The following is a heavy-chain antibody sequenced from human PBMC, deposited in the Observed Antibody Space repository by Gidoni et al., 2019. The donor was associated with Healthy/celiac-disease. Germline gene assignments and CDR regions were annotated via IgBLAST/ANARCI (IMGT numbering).Heavy chain of an antibody. Sequence: EVQLVESGGGLVQPGRSLRLSCAASGFTFDDYAMHWVRQAPGKGLEWVSGISWNSGSIGYADSVKGRFTISRDNAKNSLYLQMNSLRAEDTALYYCAKDIGWGAAAGLIDYWGQGTLVTVSS. CDR3: AKDIGWGAAAGLIDY. D-gene: IGHD6-13*01. CDR2: ISWNSGSI. CDR1: GFTFDDYA. J-gene: IGHJ4*02. V-gene: IGHV3-9*01.